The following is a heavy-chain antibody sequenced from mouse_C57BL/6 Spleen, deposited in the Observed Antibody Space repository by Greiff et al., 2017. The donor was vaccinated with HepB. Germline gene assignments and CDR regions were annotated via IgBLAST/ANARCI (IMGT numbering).Heavy chain of an antibody. J-gene: IGHJ3*01. CDR2: ISSGSSTI. CDR1: GFTFSDYG. V-gene: IGHV5-17*01. CDR3: ARPGGFAY. Sequence: EVQRVESGAGLVKPGGSLKLSCAASGFTFSDYGMHWVRQAPEKGLEWVAYISSGSSTIYYADTVKGRITITRDNAKNTLFLQMTSLRSEDTAMYYCARPGGFAYWGQGTLVTVSA.